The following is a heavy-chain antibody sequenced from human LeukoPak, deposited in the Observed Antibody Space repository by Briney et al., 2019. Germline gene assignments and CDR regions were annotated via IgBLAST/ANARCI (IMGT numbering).Heavy chain of an antibody. D-gene: IGHD3-22*01. CDR3: ARGYYYDSSGYRHLFDY. J-gene: IGHJ4*02. CDR2: IYHRGTI. CDR1: GGSISSGGYY. V-gene: IGHV4-31*03. Sequence: SSQTLSLTCTVSGGSISSGGYYWSWIRQHPGKGLEWIGSIYHRGTIYYNPSLKSRVTLLVDTSKNHLSLKLRSLTAADTAVYYCARGYYYDSSGYRHLFDYWGQGALVTVSS.